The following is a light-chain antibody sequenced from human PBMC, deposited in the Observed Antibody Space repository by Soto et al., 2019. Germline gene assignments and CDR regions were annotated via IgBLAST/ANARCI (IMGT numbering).Light chain of an antibody. CDR1: QSLGGN. J-gene: IGKJ1*01. CDR2: RAS. Sequence: EIVMTQSPATLAVSPGDTATLSCRASQSLGGNLAWYQQKPGQAPRLLIFRASSRATGVPARFSASGSGTEFTLTISGLQSEDFAVYYRQQYNNWPPWTFGPGTRVEIK. V-gene: IGKV3-15*01. CDR3: QQYNNWPPWT.